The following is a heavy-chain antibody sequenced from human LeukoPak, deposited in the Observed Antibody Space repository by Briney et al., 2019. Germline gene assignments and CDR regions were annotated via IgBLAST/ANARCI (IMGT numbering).Heavy chain of an antibody. Sequence: SETLSLICTVSGGSISSYYWSWIRQPPGKGLEWIGYIYYSGSTNYNPSLKSRVTISVDTSKNQFSLKLSSVTAADTAVYYCARVVVPQYYYYGMDVWGQGNTVTVSS. CDR1: GGSISSYY. J-gene: IGHJ6*02. CDR2: IYYSGST. V-gene: IGHV4-59*01. CDR3: ARVVVPQYYYYGMDV. D-gene: IGHD2-21*01.